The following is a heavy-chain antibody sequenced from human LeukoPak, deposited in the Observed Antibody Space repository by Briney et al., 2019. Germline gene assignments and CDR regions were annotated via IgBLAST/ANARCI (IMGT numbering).Heavy chain of an antibody. V-gene: IGHV3-21*01. D-gene: IGHD5-12*01. J-gene: IGHJ6*03. CDR1: GFTFSSYS. CDR3: ARDPPGYSGYQPMDV. Sequence: GGSSRLSCAASGFTFSSYSMNWGRQAPGKGLEWVSSISSSSSYIYYADSVKGRFTISRDNAKNSLYLQMNSLRAEDTAVYYCARDPPGYSGYQPMDVWGKGTTVTVSS. CDR2: ISSSSSYI.